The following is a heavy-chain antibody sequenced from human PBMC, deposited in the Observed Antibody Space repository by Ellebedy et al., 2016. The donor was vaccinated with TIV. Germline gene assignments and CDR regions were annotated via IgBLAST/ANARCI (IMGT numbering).Heavy chain of an antibody. CDR1: GYTFSTYG. J-gene: IGHJ4*02. V-gene: IGHV1-18*01. D-gene: IGHD4/OR15-4a*01. CDR2: ISPYTGDT. CDR3: ARDMVQGMVATYVWFDY. Sequence: ASVKVSCKTFGYTFSTYGISWVRQAPGQGLEWVAWISPYTGDTNYAQNFLGRVTMTTDTSTSTAYMELRSLRPDDPAVYYCARDMVQGMVATYVWFDYWGQGTQVTVSS.